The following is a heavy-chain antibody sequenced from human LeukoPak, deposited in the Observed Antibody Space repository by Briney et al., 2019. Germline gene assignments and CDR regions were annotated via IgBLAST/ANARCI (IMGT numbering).Heavy chain of an antibody. D-gene: IGHD1-7*01. CDR2: IPYDGSNK. J-gene: IGHJ4*02. Sequence: GGSLRLSCAASGFTFSSYGMHWVRQAPGKGLEWVAVIPYDGSNKYYADSVKGRFTISRDNSKNTLYLQMNSLRAEDTAVYYCAGLDWDLSYWGQPTIPTVSS. CDR1: GFTFSSYG. CDR3: AGLDWDLSY. V-gene: IGHV3-30*03.